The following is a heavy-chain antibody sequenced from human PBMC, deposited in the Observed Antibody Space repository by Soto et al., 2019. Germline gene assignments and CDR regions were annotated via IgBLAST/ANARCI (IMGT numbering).Heavy chain of an antibody. J-gene: IGHJ3*02. CDR3: AKDPPIAVASNDAFDI. CDR1: GFPFSSYA. CDR2: ISGSGGST. Sequence: GGSLRLSCAASGFPFSSYAMSWVRQAPGKGLEWVSAISGSGGSTYYADSVKGRFTISRDNSKNTLYLQMNSLRAEDTAVYYCAKDPPIAVASNDAFDIWGQGTMVTVSS. V-gene: IGHV3-23*01. D-gene: IGHD6-19*01.